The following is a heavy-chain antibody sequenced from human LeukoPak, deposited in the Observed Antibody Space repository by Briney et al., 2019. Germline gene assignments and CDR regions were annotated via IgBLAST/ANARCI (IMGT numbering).Heavy chain of an antibody. J-gene: IGHJ6*02. D-gene: IGHD3-10*01. CDR3: ARDLMVYYGSGSYYYGMDV. CDR1: GYTFTSYG. Sequence: ASVKVSCKASGYTFTSYGISWVRQAPGQGLEWMGWISAYNGNTNYAQKLQGRDTMTTDTSTSTAYMELRSLRSDDTAVYYCARDLMVYYGSGSYYYGMDVWGQGTTVTVSS. V-gene: IGHV1-18*01. CDR2: ISAYNGNT.